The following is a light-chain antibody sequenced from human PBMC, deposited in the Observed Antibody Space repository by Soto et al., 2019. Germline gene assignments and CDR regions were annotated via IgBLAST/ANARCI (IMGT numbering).Light chain of an antibody. Sequence: EIVLTQSPATLSLSPGERGTLSCRASQSISSSLAWYQQKPGQAPRLLIYDTYNRATGIPARFSGSGSGTDFTLTISSLEPEDFAVYYCQQRFSWPRTFGQGTKVEI. CDR1: QSISSS. J-gene: IGKJ1*01. CDR3: QQRFSWPRT. V-gene: IGKV3-11*01. CDR2: DTY.